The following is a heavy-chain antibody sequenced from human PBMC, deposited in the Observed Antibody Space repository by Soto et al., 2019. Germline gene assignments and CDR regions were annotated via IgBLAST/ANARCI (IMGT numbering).Heavy chain of an antibody. J-gene: IGHJ4*02. V-gene: IGHV3-30-3*01. CDR3: ARDQNYDSSGYPDY. CDR2: ISYDGSNK. D-gene: IGHD3-22*01. CDR1: GFTFSSYA. Sequence: GGSLRLSCAASGFTFSSYAMHWVRQAPGKGLEWVAVISYDGSNKYYADSVKGRFTISRDNSKNTLYLQMNSLRAEDTAVYYCARDQNYDSSGYPDYWGQGTLVTVSS.